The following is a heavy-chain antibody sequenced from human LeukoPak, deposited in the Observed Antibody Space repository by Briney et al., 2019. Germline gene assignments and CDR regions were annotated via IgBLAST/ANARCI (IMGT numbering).Heavy chain of an antibody. J-gene: IGHJ4*01. CDR3: AFPWGSSWFYSDC. V-gene: IGHV3-48*04. Sequence: PGRSLRLSCAASGFTFSSYGMHWVRQAPGKGLEWVSYISSSSSTIYYADSVKGRFTISRDNTKNSLYLQMNSLRAEDTAVYYCAFPWGSSWFYSDCWGQGTLVTVSS. D-gene: IGHD6-13*01. CDR1: GFTFSSYG. CDR2: ISSSSSTI.